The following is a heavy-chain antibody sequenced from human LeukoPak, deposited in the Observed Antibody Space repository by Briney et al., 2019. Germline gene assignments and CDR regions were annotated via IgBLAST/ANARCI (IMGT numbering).Heavy chain of an antibody. CDR3: ARRRVGGLRELSGYYFDY. Sequence: GGSLRLSCAASGFTFSSYSMNWVRQAPGKGLEWVSSISSSSSYIYYADSVKGRFTISRDNAKNSLYLQMNSLRAEDTAVYYCARRRVGGLRELSGYYFDYWGQGTLVTVSS. CDR2: ISSSSSYI. J-gene: IGHJ4*02. D-gene: IGHD3-16*02. V-gene: IGHV3-21*01. CDR1: GFTFSSYS.